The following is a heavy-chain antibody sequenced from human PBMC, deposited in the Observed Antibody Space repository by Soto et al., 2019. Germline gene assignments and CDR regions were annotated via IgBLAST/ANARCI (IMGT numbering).Heavy chain of an antibody. V-gene: IGHV1-69*13. D-gene: IGHD6-6*01. CDR3: ARLAAARRAGYYYYGMDV. Sequence: SVKVSCKASGGTFSSYAISWVRQAPGQGLEWMGGIIPIFGTANYAQKFQGRVTITADESTSTAYMELSSLRSEDTAVYYCARLAAARRAGYYYYGMDVWGQGTTVTVSS. J-gene: IGHJ6*02. CDR2: IIPIFGTA. CDR1: GGTFSSYA.